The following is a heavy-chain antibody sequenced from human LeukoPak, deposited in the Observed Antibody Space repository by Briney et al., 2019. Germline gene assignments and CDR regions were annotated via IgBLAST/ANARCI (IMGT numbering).Heavy chain of an antibody. CDR1: GGSISSSSYY. Sequence: SETLSLTCTVSGGSISSSSYYWGWIRQPPGEGLEWIAYIHNSGGTNYNPSLKSRVTISVDTSKNQFSLKLRSVTAADTAVYYCVRDWEGFNFDIWGQGTMVTVSS. CDR2: IHNSGGT. J-gene: IGHJ3*02. V-gene: IGHV4-61*01. CDR3: VRDWEGFNFDI. D-gene: IGHD1-26*01.